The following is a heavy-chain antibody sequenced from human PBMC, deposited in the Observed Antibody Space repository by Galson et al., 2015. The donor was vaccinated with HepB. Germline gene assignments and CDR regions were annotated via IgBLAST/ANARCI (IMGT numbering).Heavy chain of an antibody. Sequence: ETLSLTCTVSTSSSSNYHWTWVRQPPGKGLEWIGYIYDSGTTKYNPSLKSRVTMSLDASKKQFSLYLTSVTAADTAVYYCARGDYSGNLKFWGQGALVTVSP. CDR3: ARGDYSGNLKF. J-gene: IGHJ4*02. D-gene: IGHD4-23*01. V-gene: IGHV4-59*01. CDR1: TSSSSNYH. CDR2: IYDSGTT.